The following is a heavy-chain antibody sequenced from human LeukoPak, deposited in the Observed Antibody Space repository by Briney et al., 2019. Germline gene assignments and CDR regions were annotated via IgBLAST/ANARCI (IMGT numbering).Heavy chain of an antibody. CDR2: ISSSSSYI. CDR3: AREAVYDSSGPPFYFDY. CDR1: GFTFSSYS. J-gene: IGHJ4*02. D-gene: IGHD3-22*01. V-gene: IGHV3-21*01. Sequence: GGSLRLSCAASGFTFSSYSMNWVRQAPGKGLEWVSSISSSSSYIYYADSVKGRLTISRDNAKNSLYLQMNSLRAEDTAVYYCAREAVYDSSGPPFYFDYWGQGTLVTVSS.